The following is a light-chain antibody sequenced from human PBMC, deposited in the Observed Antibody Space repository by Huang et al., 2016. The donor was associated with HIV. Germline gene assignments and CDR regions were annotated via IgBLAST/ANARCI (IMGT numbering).Light chain of an antibody. CDR1: QSVSSNF. Sequence: EVVLTQSPGTLSLSPGERATLSCRASQSVSSNFFAWYQQKPGQAPRLLISGASSTATGIPDRCSGRGSGTDFTLTISRLEPEDFAVYYCQQYGSSPLYTFGQGTKVEIK. CDR2: GAS. CDR3: QQYGSSPLYT. V-gene: IGKV3-20*01. J-gene: IGKJ2*01.